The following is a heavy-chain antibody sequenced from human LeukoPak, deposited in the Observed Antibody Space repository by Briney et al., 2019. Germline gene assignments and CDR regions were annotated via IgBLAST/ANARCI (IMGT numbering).Heavy chain of an antibody. CDR3: ARDRERITMVRGVYDAFDI. V-gene: IGHV1-69*05. J-gene: IGHJ3*02. Sequence: GASVKVSCKASGGTFGSYAISWVRQAPGQGLEWMGRIIPIFGTANYAQKFQGRVTITTAESTSTAYMELSSLRSEDEAVYYCARDRERITMVRGVYDAFDIWGQGTRVTVSS. D-gene: IGHD3-10*01. CDR1: GGTFGSYA. CDR2: IIPIFGTA.